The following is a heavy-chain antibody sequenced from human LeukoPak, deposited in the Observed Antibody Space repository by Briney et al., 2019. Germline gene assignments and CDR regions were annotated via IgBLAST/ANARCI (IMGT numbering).Heavy chain of an antibody. J-gene: IGHJ5*02. CDR2: INHSGST. V-gene: IGHV4-34*01. CDR3: ARGVDNSGSFLGWFDP. Sequence: PSETLSLTCAVYGGSFSGYYWSWIRQPPGKGLEWIGEINHSGSTNYNPSLKSRVTISVDTSKKQLALKLSSVTAADTAVYYCARGVDNSGSFLGWFDPWGQGTLVIVSS. CDR1: GGSFSGYY. D-gene: IGHD1-26*01.